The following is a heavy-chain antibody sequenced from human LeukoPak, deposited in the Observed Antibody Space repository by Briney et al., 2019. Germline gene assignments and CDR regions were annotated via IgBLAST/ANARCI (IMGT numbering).Heavy chain of an antibody. CDR3: ARGLASSSWYAVDY. Sequence: GGSLRLSCAASGFTFSSYSMNWVRQAPGKGLEWVSSISSSSSYIYYADSVKGRFTISRDNSKNTLYLQMNSLRAEDTAVYYCARGLASSSWYAVDYWGQGTLVTVSS. CDR1: GFTFSSYS. J-gene: IGHJ4*02. V-gene: IGHV3-21*01. D-gene: IGHD6-13*01. CDR2: ISSSSSYI.